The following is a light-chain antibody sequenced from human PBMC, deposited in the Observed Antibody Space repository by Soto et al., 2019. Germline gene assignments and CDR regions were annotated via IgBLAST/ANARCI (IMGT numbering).Light chain of an antibody. Sequence: QSALTQPASVSGSPGQSLTISCTGTSSDVGGYNYVSWYQQHPGKAPKLMIYDVSNRPSGVSNRFSGSKSGNTASLTISGLQAEDEADYYCSSYTSSGTFYVFATGTKVTVL. CDR2: DVS. V-gene: IGLV2-14*01. CDR1: SSDVGGYNY. CDR3: SSYTSSGTFYV. J-gene: IGLJ1*01.